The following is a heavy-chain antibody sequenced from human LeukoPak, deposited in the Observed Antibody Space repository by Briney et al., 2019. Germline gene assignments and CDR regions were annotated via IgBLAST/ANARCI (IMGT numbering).Heavy chain of an antibody. V-gene: IGHV3-30*02. Sequence: GGSLRLSCVASGFTFRTLGMHWVRQAPDKGLEWVAFIQYDGRDENYADSVKGRFTISRDNSKNTLYLQMNSLRAEDTAVYYCAKDPTIFGVVVIPVSDYWGQGTLVTVSS. CDR1: GFTFRTLG. D-gene: IGHD3-3*01. CDR3: AKDPTIFGVVVIPVSDY. J-gene: IGHJ4*02. CDR2: IQYDGRDE.